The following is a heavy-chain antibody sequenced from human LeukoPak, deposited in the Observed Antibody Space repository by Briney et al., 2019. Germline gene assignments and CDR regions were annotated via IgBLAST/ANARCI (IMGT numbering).Heavy chain of an antibody. J-gene: IGHJ4*02. D-gene: IGHD3-9*01. V-gene: IGHV1-18*01. CDR3: ARDGIVLTGWIRHSDY. Sequence: ASVKVSCKASGYTFTSYGISWVRQAPGQGLEWMGWISAYNGNTNYAQKLQGRVTMTTDTSTSTAYMELRSLRSGDTAVYYCARDGIVLTGWIRHSDYWGQGTLVTVSS. CDR2: ISAYNGNT. CDR1: GYTFTSYG.